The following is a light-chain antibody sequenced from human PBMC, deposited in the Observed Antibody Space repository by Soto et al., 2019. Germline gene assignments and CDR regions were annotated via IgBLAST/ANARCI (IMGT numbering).Light chain of an antibody. CDR3: QQRASWPYT. Sequence: EIVLTQSPGTLSLSPGEGATLSCRASHDVSVSLVWYRQRPGQSPRLLIHDASTRATGISARFSGSGSGTDFTLTIGSLEPEESALYYCQQRASWPYTSGQGAKVDIK. J-gene: IGKJ2*01. CDR1: HDVSVS. CDR2: DAS. V-gene: IGKV3-11*01.